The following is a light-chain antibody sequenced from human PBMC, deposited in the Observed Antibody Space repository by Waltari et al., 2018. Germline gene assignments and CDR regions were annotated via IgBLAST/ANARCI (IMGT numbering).Light chain of an antibody. CDR1: SSDVSGYNY. Sequence: QSALPQPASVSGSPGQSITISCTGTSSDVSGYNYVSWYQQHPGKAPKLMIYDVSNRPSGVSNRFSGSKSGNTASLTISGLQAEDEADYYCSSYTSSSTPHVFGGGTKLTVL. J-gene: IGLJ3*02. CDR2: DVS. CDR3: SSYTSSSTPHV. V-gene: IGLV2-14*01.